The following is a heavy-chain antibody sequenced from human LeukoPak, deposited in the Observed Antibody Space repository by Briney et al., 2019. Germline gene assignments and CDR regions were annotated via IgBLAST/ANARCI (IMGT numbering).Heavy chain of an antibody. CDR1: GFTFSSYS. Sequence: GGSLRLSCAASGFTFSSYSMNWVRQAPGKGLEWVSSISSSSYIYYADSVKGRFTISRDNAKNSLYLQMNSLRAEDTAVYYCARDGSSGWYEPVDYGMDVWGQGTTVTVSS. J-gene: IGHJ6*02. V-gene: IGHV3-21*01. CDR2: ISSSSYI. D-gene: IGHD6-19*01. CDR3: ARDGSSGWYEPVDYGMDV.